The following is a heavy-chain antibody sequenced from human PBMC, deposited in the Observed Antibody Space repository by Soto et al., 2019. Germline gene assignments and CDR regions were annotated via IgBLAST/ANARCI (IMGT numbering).Heavy chain of an antibody. Sequence: QVQLVQSGAEVKKPGSSVKVSCKASGGTFSSYAISWVRQAPGQGLEWMGGIIPIFGTANYAQKFQGRVTITADESPSTAYMDLSSLSSEDTAVYYCASPTFSPSARIAVAGTERWFDPWGQGTLVTVSS. V-gene: IGHV1-69*01. CDR3: ASPTFSPSARIAVAGTERWFDP. D-gene: IGHD6-19*01. J-gene: IGHJ5*02. CDR2: IIPIFGTA. CDR1: GGTFSSYA.